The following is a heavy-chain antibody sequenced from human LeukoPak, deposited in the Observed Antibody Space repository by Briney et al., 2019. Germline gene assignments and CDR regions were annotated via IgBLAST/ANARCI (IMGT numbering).Heavy chain of an antibody. Sequence: GGSLRLSCAASGFTVRSNYMSWFRQAPGKGLEWASVIYNDGRTYYADSVKGRFIISKDISKNTLYLQMNNLRADDTAVYYCARESGYAVGDFWGRGTPVTVSS. J-gene: IGHJ4*02. CDR1: GFTVRSNY. D-gene: IGHD5-12*01. CDR2: IYNDGRT. V-gene: IGHV3-53*01. CDR3: ARESGYAVGDF.